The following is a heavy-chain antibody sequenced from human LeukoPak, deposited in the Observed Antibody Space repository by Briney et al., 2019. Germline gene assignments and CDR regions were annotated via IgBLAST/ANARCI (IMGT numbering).Heavy chain of an antibody. V-gene: IGHV1-69*01. CDR2: IITIFGTA. Sequence: GASVKVSCKASGGTFSSYAISWVRQAPGQGLEWMGGIITIFGTANYAQKFQGRVTITADESTSTAYMELSSLRSEDTAVYYCAREFSYQRFLEWLGWFDPWGQGTLVTVSS. CDR1: GGTFSSYA. CDR3: AREFSYQRFLEWLGWFDP. J-gene: IGHJ5*02. D-gene: IGHD3-3*01.